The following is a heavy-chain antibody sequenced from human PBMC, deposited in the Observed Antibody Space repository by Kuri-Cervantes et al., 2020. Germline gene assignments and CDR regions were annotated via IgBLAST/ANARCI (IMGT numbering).Heavy chain of an antibody. CDR3: ARAPYGERDIRFDY. J-gene: IGHJ4*02. CDR1: GFTFSSYW. D-gene: IGHD4-17*01. V-gene: IGHV3-7*01. Sequence: GESLKISCAASGFTFSSYWMSWVRQAPGKGLEWVANIKQDGSEKYYVDSVKGRFTISRDNAKNSVSLQVNSLRAEDTAIYYCARAPYGERDIRFDYWGQGTLVTVSS. CDR2: IKQDGSEK.